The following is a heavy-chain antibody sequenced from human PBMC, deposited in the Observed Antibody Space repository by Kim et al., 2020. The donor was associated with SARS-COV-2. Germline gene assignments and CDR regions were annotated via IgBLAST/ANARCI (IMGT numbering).Heavy chain of an antibody. V-gene: IGHV4-39*01. CDR1: GGSISSNNYY. J-gene: IGHJ4*02. CDR2: IYYSGST. D-gene: IGHD3-16*02. CDR3: ARHYGDLWGSYRNKYYFDY. Sequence: SETLSLTCTVSGGSISSNNYYWGWIRQPPGNGLEWIGSIYYSGSTYYNPSLKSRVTISVDTSKNQFSLNLSSVTAADTAVYYCARHYGDLWGSYRNKYYFDYWGQGTLVTVSS.